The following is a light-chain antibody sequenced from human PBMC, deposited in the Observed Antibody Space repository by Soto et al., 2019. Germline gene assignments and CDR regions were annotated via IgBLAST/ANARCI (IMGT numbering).Light chain of an antibody. Sequence: SALTQPPSASGSPGQSVTVSCTGTSSDVGGYNHVSWYKQHPGKAPKLMIYEVSKRPSGVPDRFSGSKSGNTASLTVSGLQAEDEADYYCNSYAGSNNSYVFGTGTKLTVL. CDR3: NSYAGSNNSYV. CDR2: EVS. CDR1: SSDVGGYNH. J-gene: IGLJ1*01. V-gene: IGLV2-8*01.